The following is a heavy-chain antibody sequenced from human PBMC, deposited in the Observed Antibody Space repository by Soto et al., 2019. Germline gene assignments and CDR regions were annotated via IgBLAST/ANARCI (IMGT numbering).Heavy chain of an antibody. CDR2: IIPIFGTA. CDR3: ARGISGIPVQFEY. J-gene: IGHJ4*02. V-gene: IGHV1-69*01. Sequence: QVQLVQSGAGVKKPGSSVKVSGKASGGTFSSYAISWVRQAPGQGLEWMGGIIPIFGTANYAQKFQGRVTITADEYTSTAYMELSSLRSEDTDVYYCARGISGIPVQFEYWGQGTLVTVSS. D-gene: IGHD6-13*01. CDR1: GGTFSSYA.